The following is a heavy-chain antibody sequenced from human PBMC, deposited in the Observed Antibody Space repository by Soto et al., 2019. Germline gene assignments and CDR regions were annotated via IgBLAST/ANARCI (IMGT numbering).Heavy chain of an antibody. CDR3: ASRTVVPAAINDDYGMDF. Sequence: QVQLVQSGAEVKKPGSSVKVSCKDSGDSLSNYAINWVRQAPGQGLEWMGGIMAIFGTANYAQKFRGRVTITADESTSTVYRDLSSLRAEDTAVYYCASRTVVPAAINDDYGMDFWGQGTTVTFSS. V-gene: IGHV1-69*01. CDR2: IMAIFGTA. CDR1: GDSLSNYA. D-gene: IGHD2-2*01. J-gene: IGHJ6*02.